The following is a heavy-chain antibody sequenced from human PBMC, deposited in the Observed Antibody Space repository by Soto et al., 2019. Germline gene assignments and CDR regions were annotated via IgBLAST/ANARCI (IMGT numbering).Heavy chain of an antibody. V-gene: IGHV1-18*01. D-gene: IGHD3-3*01. CDR2: ISDYNGQT. CDR3: ARDPHEFWSAYFFDP. CDR1: GYPFDMYG. Sequence: QVQLVQSGAEVKKPGASVKVSCKASGYPFDMYGINWVRQAPGQRLEWMGWISDYNGQTDYAQNFQARCTMATDTSTNKAYMEMRNLQSDDTAVYYRARDPHEFWSAYFFDPWGQEPLVTVSS. J-gene: IGHJ5*02.